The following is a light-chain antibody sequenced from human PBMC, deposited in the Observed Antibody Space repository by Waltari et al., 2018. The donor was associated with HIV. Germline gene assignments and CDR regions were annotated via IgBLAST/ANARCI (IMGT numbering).Light chain of an antibody. Sequence: QPVVTQEPSLTVSPGGTVILTCASTAGAVTRGHCPYWFQQRPGQAPRTLIFDSNNRYSWTPARFTGSFLGGKAVLTLTGARPEDDADYFCLLSYDGNVVFGGGTKLTVL. CDR2: DSN. CDR1: AGAVTRGHC. V-gene: IGLV7-46*01. J-gene: IGLJ2*01. CDR3: LLSYDGNVV.